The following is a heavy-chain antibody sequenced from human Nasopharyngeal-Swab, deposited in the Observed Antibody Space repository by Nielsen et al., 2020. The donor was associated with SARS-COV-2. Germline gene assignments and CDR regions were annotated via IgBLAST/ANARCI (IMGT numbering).Heavy chain of an antibody. CDR2: ISGSGGST. CDR1: GFTFSSYA. D-gene: IGHD4-11*01. Sequence: GESLKISCAASGFTFSSYAMSWVRQAPGKGLEWVSAISGSGGSTYYADSVKGRFTISRDNSKNTLYLRMNSLRAEDTAVYYCAKDREYSNYVVDYWGQGTLVTVSS. CDR3: AKDREYSNYVVDY. V-gene: IGHV3-23*01. J-gene: IGHJ4*02.